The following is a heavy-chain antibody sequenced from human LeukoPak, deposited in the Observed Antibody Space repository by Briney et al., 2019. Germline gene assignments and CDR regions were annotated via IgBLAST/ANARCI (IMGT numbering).Heavy chain of an antibody. Sequence: GASVKVSCKASGYTFTGYYMHWVRQAPGQGLEWMGWINPNSGGTNYAQKFQGRVTMTRDTSISTAYMELSRLRSDDTAVYYCARAPPGRIFGVVIIGLVGPAFDYWGQGTLVTVSS. D-gene: IGHD3-3*02. CDR1: GYTFTGYY. V-gene: IGHV1-2*02. CDR2: INPNSGGT. CDR3: ARAPPGRIFGVVIIGLVGPAFDY. J-gene: IGHJ4*02.